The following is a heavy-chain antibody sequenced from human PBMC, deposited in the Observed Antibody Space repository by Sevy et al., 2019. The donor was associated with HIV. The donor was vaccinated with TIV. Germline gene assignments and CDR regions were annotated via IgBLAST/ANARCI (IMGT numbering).Heavy chain of an antibody. CDR3: ATPRASGWYEGTGGYFDF. Sequence: SETPSLICSVSGGSISSSSYYWGWIRQPPGKGLEWIGSFYSTGSTSYNPSLRSRVTVSADTSKNQLSLKVFSVTAADTAVYYCATPRASGWYEGTGGYFDFWGRGTLVTVSS. J-gene: IGHJ2*01. V-gene: IGHV4-39*05. CDR2: FYSTGST. D-gene: IGHD6-19*01. CDR1: GGSISSSSYY.